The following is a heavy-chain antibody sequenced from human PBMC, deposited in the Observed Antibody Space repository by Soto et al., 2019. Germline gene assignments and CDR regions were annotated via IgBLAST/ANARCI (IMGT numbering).Heavy chain of an antibody. Sequence: TLSLTCTVSGGSISSGGYYWSWIRQHPGKGLEWIGSIYYSGTTYYDPSLRSRVTISVDTSKNQFSLRLTSVTAADTAVYYCARSVDPWGQGTLVTVSS. CDR2: IYYSGTT. CDR3: ARSVDP. CDR1: GGSISSGGYY. J-gene: IGHJ5*02. V-gene: IGHV4-31*03.